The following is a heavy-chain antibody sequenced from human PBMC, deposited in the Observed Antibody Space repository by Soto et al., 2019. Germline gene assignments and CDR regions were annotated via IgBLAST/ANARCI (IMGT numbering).Heavy chain of an antibody. V-gene: IGHV1-69*13. Sequence: SLKVSCKASGGTFSSYAISWVRQAPGQGLEWMGGIIPIFGTANYAQKFQGRVTITADESTSTAYMELSSLRSEDTAVYYCARGYDHLDGMDVWGQGTTVTVSS. CDR3: ARGYDHLDGMDV. J-gene: IGHJ6*02. D-gene: IGHD5-12*01. CDR2: IIPIFGTA. CDR1: GGTFSSYA.